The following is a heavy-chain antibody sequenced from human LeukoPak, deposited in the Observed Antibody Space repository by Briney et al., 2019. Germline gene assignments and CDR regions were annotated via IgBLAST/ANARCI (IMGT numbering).Heavy chain of an antibody. CDR1: GYTFTSYG. V-gene: IGHV1-18*01. D-gene: IGHD2-2*02. J-gene: IGHJ3*02. Sequence: ASVKVSCKASGYTFTSYGISWVRQAPGQGLEWMGWISAYNGNTNYAQKFQGRVTMTRDTSISTAYMELSRLRSDDTAMYYCARRVPAGIGAFDIWGQGTMVTVSS. CDR2: ISAYNGNT. CDR3: ARRVPAGIGAFDI.